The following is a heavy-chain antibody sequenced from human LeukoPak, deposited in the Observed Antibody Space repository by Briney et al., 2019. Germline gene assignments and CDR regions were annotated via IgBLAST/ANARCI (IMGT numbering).Heavy chain of an antibody. CDR3: ARHWGSVAAVDY. V-gene: IGHV4-59*08. CDR1: GGPISSYY. D-gene: IGHD6-19*01. CDR2: IYYSGST. J-gene: IGHJ4*02. Sequence: SETLSLTCTGSGGPISSYYWSWIRQPPGKGLEWIGYIYYSGSTNYNPSLKSRVTISVDTSKNQFSLKLSSVTAADTAVYYCARHWGSVAAVDYWGQGTLVTVSS.